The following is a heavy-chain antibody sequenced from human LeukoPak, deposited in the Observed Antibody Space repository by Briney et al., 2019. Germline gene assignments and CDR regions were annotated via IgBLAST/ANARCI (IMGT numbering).Heavy chain of an antibody. CDR2: INSDGSST. J-gene: IGHJ5*02. CDR3: AKAPVGATRYNWFDP. CDR1: GFTFSSYW. D-gene: IGHD1-26*01. V-gene: IGHV3-74*01. Sequence: GGSLRLSCAASGFTFSSYWMHWVRQAPGNRLVWVSRINSDGSSTSYADSVKGRFTISRDNSKNTLYLQMNSLRAEDTAVYYCAKAPVGATRYNWFDPWGQGTLVTVSS.